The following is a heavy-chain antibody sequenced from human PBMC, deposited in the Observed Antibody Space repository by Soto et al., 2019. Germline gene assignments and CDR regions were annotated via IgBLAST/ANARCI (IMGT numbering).Heavy chain of an antibody. Sequence: SETLSLTCAVYGGSFSGYYWSWIRQPPGKGLEWIGEINHSGSTNYNPSLKSRVTISVDTSKNQFSLKLSSVTAADTAVYYCARARKLRYDFWSGLYYFAYWGQGTLVTVSS. J-gene: IGHJ4*02. CDR3: ARARKLRYDFWSGLYYFAY. V-gene: IGHV4-34*01. CDR1: GGSFSGYY. D-gene: IGHD3-3*01. CDR2: INHSGST.